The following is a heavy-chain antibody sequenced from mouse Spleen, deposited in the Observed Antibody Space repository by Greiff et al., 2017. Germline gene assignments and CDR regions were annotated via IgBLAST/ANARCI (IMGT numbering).Heavy chain of an antibody. Sequence: EVKLVESGEGLVKPGGSLKLSCAASGFTFSSYAMSWVRQTPEKRLEWVAYISSGGDYIYYADTVKGRFTIPRDNARNTLYLQMSSLKSEDTAMYYCTRERSNTYAMDYWGQGTSVTVSS. V-gene: IGHV5-9-1*02. CDR1: GFTFSSYA. CDR2: ISSGGDYI. D-gene: IGHD2-5*01. CDR3: TRERSNTYAMDY. J-gene: IGHJ4*01.